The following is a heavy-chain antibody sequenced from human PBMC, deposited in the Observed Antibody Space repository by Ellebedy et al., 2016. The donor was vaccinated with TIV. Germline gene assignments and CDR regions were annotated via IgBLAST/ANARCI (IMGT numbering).Heavy chain of an antibody. J-gene: IGHJ4*03. V-gene: IGHV3-13*01. CDR1: GFTFSSYD. D-gene: IGHD2-21*01. CDR3: ARVRFGDTAVDY. Sequence: GESLKISCAASGFTFSSYDMHWVRQGTGKGLEWVPAFGTAGDTYYPGSVKGRFTISRENAKNSLYLQITSLRAEDTAVYYCARVRFGDTAVDYWGQGTLVTVSS. CDR2: FGTAGDT.